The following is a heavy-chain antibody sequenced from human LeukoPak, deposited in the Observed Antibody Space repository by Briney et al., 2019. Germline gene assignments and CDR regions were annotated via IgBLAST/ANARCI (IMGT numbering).Heavy chain of an antibody. D-gene: IGHD1-14*01. V-gene: IGHV3-30*18. J-gene: IGHJ4*02. Sequence: GRSLRLSCAASGFTFSTYGMHWVRQAPGKGLEWVALISYDGSNKYYADSVKGRFTISRDNSKNTLYLQMNSLRVEDTAVYYCAKGWGTLDYWGQETLVTVSS. CDR3: AKGWGTLDY. CDR1: GFTFSTYG. CDR2: ISYDGSNK.